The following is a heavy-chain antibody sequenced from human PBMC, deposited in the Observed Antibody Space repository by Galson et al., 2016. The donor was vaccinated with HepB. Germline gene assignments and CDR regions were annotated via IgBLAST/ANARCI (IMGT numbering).Heavy chain of an antibody. Sequence: SLRLSCAASGFTFSDYNMNWIRQAPGKGLEWVSYILSSSRHTSHADSVKGRFTISRDNAKSSLYLQMNSLRDEDTAVYFCARVGHCSGASCYPCDYWGQGTLVTVSS. V-gene: IGHV3-11*06. CDR2: ILSSSRHT. CDR1: GFTFSDYN. J-gene: IGHJ4*02. D-gene: IGHD2-15*01. CDR3: ARVGHCSGASCYPCDY.